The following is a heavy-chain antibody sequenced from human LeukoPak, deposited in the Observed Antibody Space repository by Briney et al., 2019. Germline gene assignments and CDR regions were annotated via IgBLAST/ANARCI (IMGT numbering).Heavy chain of an antibody. Sequence: GASVKVSCKASGYTFTSYYMHWVRQAPGQGLEWMGIINPSGGSTSYAQKFQGRVTITADESTSTAYMELSSLRSEDTAVYYCASEGSFTGYWGQGTLVTVSS. D-gene: IGHD1-14*01. CDR3: ASEGSFTGY. J-gene: IGHJ4*02. V-gene: IGHV1-46*01. CDR2: INPSGGST. CDR1: GYTFTSYY.